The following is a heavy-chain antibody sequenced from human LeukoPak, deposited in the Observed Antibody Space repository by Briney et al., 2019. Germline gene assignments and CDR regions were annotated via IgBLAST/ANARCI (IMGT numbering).Heavy chain of an antibody. J-gene: IGHJ3*02. CDR2: INHSGST. V-gene: IGHV4-34*01. D-gene: IGHD4-17*01. Sequence: MASETLSLTCAVYGGSFSGYYWSWIRQPPGKGLEWIGEINHSGSTNYNPSLKSRVTISVDTSKNQFSLKLSSVTAADTAVYYCARPYGDYGAFDIWGQGTMVTVSS. CDR3: ARPYGDYGAFDI. CDR1: GGSFSGYY.